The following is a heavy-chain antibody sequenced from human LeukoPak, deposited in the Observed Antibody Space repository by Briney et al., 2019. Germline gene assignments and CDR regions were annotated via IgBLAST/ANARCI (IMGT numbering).Heavy chain of an antibody. D-gene: IGHD6-19*01. V-gene: IGHV3-30*18. J-gene: IGHJ5*02. CDR2: ISYDGSNK. Sequence: GGSLRLSCAASGFTFSSYGMHWVRQAPGKGLEWVAVISYDGSNKYYADSVKGRFTIPRDNSKNTLYLQMNSLRAEDTAVYYCAKDLGWNGWANWFDPWGQGTLVTVSS. CDR1: GFTFSSYG. CDR3: AKDLGWNGWANWFDP.